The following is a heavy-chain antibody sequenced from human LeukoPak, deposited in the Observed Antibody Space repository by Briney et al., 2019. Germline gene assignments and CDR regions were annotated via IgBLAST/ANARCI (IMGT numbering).Heavy chain of an antibody. V-gene: IGHV3-21*01. CDR2: ISSAGGYI. CDR1: GFTFSSYP. J-gene: IGHJ4*02. Sequence: GGSLRLSCAASGFTFSSYPMSWVRQAPGKGLEWVSSISSAGGYIYYADSVKGRFTISRDNAKNSLYLQMNSLRAVDTAVYYCARENVSSNSFDNWGQGTLVTVSS. D-gene: IGHD3-22*01. CDR3: ARENVSSNSFDN.